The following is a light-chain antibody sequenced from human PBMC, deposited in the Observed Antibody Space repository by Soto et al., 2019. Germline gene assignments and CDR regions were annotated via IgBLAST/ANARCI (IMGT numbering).Light chain of an antibody. CDR3: KQTLHTPFT. V-gene: IGKV2-28*01. Sequence: DIVVTQSPLSLPVTPGEPASISCRSSQSLLHINGYNYLDWYLQKPRQSPQLLIYLASSRASGVTDRFRGSGSGTAFTLKISRVEAEDFGVYYCKQTLHTPFTFGGGTKV. J-gene: IGKJ4*01. CDR1: QSLLHINGYNY. CDR2: LAS.